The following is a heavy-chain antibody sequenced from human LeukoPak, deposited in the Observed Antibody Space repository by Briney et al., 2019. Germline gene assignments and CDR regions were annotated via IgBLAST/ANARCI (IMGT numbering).Heavy chain of an antibody. CDR1: GYTFTGYY. D-gene: IGHD4-17*01. CDR2: INPNSGGT. Sequence: ASVKVSCKASGYTFTGYYMHWVRQAPGQGLEWMGWINPNSGGTNYAQKFQGRVTMTRDTPISTAYMELSRLRSDDTAVYYCARDPSGDYVPGYYGMDVWGQGTTVTVSS. CDR3: ARDPSGDYVPGYYGMDV. J-gene: IGHJ6*02. V-gene: IGHV1-2*02.